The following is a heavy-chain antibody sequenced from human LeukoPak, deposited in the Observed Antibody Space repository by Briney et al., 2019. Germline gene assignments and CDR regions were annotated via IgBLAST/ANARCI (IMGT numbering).Heavy chain of an antibody. CDR1: GFTFSSYA. V-gene: IGHV3-64D*09. J-gene: IGHJ3*01. Sequence: PGGSLRLSCLASGFTFSSYAMHWVRQAPGKGLEYVSAISSNGGSTYYAESVKGRFTISRDNSKNTLYLQMSSLRAEDTAVYYCVKMGIMITFGGVITWGQETMVTVSS. D-gene: IGHD3-16*01. CDR2: ISSNGGST. CDR3: VKMGIMITFGGVIT.